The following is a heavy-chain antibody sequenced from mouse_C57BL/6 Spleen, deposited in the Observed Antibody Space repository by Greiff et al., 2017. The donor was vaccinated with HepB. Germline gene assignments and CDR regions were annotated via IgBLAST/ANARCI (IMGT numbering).Heavy chain of an antibody. CDR3: ARSGDYFDV. CDR2: IRNKANGYTT. V-gene: IGHV7-3*01. Sequence: EVKLVESGGGLVQPGGSLSLSCAASGFTFTDYYMSWVRQPPGKALEWLGFIRNKANGYTTEYSASVKGRFTISRDNSQSILYRQMNALGAGDSATYCCARSGDYFDVWGTGTTVTVSS. CDR1: GFTFTDYY. J-gene: IGHJ1*03.